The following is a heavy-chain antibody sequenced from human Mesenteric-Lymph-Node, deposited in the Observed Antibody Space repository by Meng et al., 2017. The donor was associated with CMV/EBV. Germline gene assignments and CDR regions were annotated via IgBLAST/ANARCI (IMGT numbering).Heavy chain of an antibody. J-gene: IGHJ4*02. D-gene: IGHD1-26*01. CDR3: ARGAHSGSYYVFDY. V-gene: IGHV1-2*02. Sequence: ASVKVSCKASGGTFSTYAINWVRQAPGQGLEWMGWINPNSGDTNYAQKFQGRVTMTRDTSISTAYMELSRLRSDDTAVYYCARGAHSGSYYVFDYWGQGTLVTVSS. CDR2: INPNSGDT. CDR1: GGTFSTYA.